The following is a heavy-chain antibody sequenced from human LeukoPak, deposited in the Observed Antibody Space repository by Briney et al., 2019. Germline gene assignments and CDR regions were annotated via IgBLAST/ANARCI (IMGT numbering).Heavy chain of an antibody. V-gene: IGHV3-23*01. Sequence: GGSLRLSCAASGFTFSSYAMGWVRQAPGKGLEWVSAISGSGGSTYYADSVKGRFTISRDNSKNTLYLQMNSLRAEDTAVYYCAKNEGVMVRGVIITWYFDYWGQGTLVTVSS. CDR1: GFTFSSYA. CDR2: ISGSGGST. J-gene: IGHJ4*02. D-gene: IGHD3-10*01. CDR3: AKNEGVMVRGVIITWYFDY.